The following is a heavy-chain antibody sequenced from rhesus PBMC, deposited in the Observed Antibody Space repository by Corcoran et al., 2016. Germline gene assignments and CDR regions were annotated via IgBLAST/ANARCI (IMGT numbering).Heavy chain of an antibody. CDR2: ISSTVRT. V-gene: IGHV4-122*02. D-gene: IGHD6-31*01. J-gene: IGHJ4*01. CDR1: AGSIRSGYCC. Sequence: QVQLQESGPGLVKPSENLSLTCAVSAGSIRSGYCCCIWIRQTPGKGLEWIVYISSTVRTSYNPSLKTRLTISRDPAKNQFSLKLTSGTAADTAVYYCTITSGQFDYWGQGVLVTVAS. CDR3: TITSGQFDY.